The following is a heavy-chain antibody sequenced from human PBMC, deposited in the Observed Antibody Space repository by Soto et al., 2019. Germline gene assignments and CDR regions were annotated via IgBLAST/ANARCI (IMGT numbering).Heavy chain of an antibody. CDR1: SPCC. CDR3: ARFYYDSSGYLPSPYYYYYGMDV. D-gene: IGHD3-22*01. J-gene: IGHJ6*02. V-gene: IGHV3-7*04. Sequence: SPCCKRGCRQPRANGLEWVANIKQDGSEKYYVDSVKGRFTISRDNAKNSLYLQMNSLRAEDTAVYYCARFYYDSSGYLPSPYYYYYGMDVWGQGT. CDR2: IKQDGSEK.